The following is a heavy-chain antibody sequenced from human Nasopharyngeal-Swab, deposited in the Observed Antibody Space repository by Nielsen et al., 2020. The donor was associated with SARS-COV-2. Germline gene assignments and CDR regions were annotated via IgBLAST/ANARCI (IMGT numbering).Heavy chain of an antibody. D-gene: IGHD3-22*01. J-gene: IGHJ4*02. CDR3: ARGRGYDSSGSDY. V-gene: IGHV3-30*04. CDR1: GFTFSSYA. Sequence: GESLKISCAASGFTFSSYAMHWVRQAPGKGLEWVAVISYDGSNKYYAYSVKGRFTISRDNSKNTLYLQMNSLRAGDTAVYYCARGRGYDSSGSDYWGQGTLVTVSS. CDR2: ISYDGSNK.